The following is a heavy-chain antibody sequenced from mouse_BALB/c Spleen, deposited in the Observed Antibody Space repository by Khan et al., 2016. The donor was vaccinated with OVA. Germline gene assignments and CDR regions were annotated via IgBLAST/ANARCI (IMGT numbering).Heavy chain of an antibody. D-gene: IGHD2-14*01. Sequence: QVQLQQFGAELARPGASVKMSCKASGYTFTSYTMHWVKQRPGQGLEWIGYINPSNSYTNYNQKFKDKATLTADKSSSTAYMQLSSLTSEDSAVYYCAREGAYYRSDGWFAYWGQGTLVTVSA. CDR2: INPSNSYT. CDR3: AREGAYYRSDGWFAY. V-gene: IGHV1-4*01. J-gene: IGHJ3*01. CDR1: GYTFTSYT.